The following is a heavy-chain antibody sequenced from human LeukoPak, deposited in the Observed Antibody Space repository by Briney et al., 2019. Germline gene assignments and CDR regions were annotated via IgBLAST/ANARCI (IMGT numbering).Heavy chain of an antibody. CDR3: ARDQVTAAGTGGLGY. Sequence: SETLSLTCTVSGGSISSYYWSWIRQPPGKGLEWIGYIYYSGSTNYNPSLKSRVTISVDTSKNQFSLKLNSVTAADTAVYFCARDQVTAAGTGGLGYWGQGTLVTVSS. D-gene: IGHD6-13*01. CDR1: GGSISSYY. CDR2: IYYSGST. J-gene: IGHJ4*02. V-gene: IGHV4-59*01.